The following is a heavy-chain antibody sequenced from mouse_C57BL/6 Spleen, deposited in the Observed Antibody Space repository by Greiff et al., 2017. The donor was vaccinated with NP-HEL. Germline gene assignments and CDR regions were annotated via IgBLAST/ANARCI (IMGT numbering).Heavy chain of an antibody. J-gene: IGHJ4*01. CDR1: GYTFTDYE. V-gene: IGHV1-15*01. CDR3: TRIYGNYGDYYAMDY. D-gene: IGHD2-1*01. CDR2: IDPETGGT. Sequence: VKLLESGAELVRPGASVTLSCKASGYTFTDYEMHWVKQTPVHGLEWIGAIDPETGGTAYNQKFKGKAILTADKSSSTAYMELRSLTSEDSAVYYCTRIYGNYGDYYAMDYWGQGTSVTVSS.